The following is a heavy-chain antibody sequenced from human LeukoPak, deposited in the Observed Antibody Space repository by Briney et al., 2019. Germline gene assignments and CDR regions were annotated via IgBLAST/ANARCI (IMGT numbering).Heavy chain of an antibody. J-gene: IGHJ5*02. CDR3: VRKGNLGWFDP. CDR2: ISYSGNT. CDR1: GFTFSSYA. Sequence: GSLRLSCAASGFTFSSYAMSWVRQAPGKGLEWIGYISYSGNTNYNPSLKSRVSISKDTSKNQFSLKLSSVTAADTAVYYCVRKGNLGWFDPWGQGTLVTVSS. V-gene: IGHV4-59*01.